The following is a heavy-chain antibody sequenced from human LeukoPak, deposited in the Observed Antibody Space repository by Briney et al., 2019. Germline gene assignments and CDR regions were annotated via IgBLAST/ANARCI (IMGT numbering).Heavy chain of an antibody. J-gene: IGHJ3*02. Sequence: SETLSLTCAIYGGSFSDYYWSWIRQPPGKGLEWIGALHHSGSTNYNPSLKSRVTISVDTSKNQFSLKLSSVTAADTAVYYCARGSPTGLGDHRAFDIWGQGTMVSVSS. D-gene: IGHD3-16*01. CDR1: GGSFSDYY. V-gene: IGHV4-34*01. CDR2: LHHSGST. CDR3: ARGSPTGLGDHRAFDI.